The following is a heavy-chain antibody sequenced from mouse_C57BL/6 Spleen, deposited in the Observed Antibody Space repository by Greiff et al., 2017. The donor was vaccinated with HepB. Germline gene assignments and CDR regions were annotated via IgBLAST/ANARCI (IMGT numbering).Heavy chain of an antibody. CDR3: AREGDSTGFDV. D-gene: IGHD2-13*01. J-gene: IGHJ1*03. Sequence: VQLQQPGAELVRPGSSVKLSCKASGYTFTSYWMDWVKQRPGQGLEWIGNIYPSDSETHYNQKFKDKATLTVDKSSSTAYMQLSSLTSEDSAVYYCAREGDSTGFDVWGTGTTVTVSS. CDR1: GYTFTSYW. V-gene: IGHV1-61*01. CDR2: IYPSDSET.